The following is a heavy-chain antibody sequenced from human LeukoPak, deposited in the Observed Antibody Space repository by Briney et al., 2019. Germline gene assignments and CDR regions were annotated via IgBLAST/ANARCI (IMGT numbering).Heavy chain of an antibody. CDR3: ARRDSPGWFDP. CDR2: IYHSGST. Sequence: SQTLSLTCAVSGGSISSGGYSWSWIRQPPGKGLEWIGYIYHSGSTYYNPSLKSRVTISVDRSKNQFSLKLSSVPAADTAVYYCARRDSPGWFDPWGQGTLVTVSS. J-gene: IGHJ5*02. CDR1: GGSISSGGYS. V-gene: IGHV4-30-2*01.